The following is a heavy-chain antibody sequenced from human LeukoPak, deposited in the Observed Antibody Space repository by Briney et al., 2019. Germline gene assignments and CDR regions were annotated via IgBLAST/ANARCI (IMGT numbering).Heavy chain of an antibody. Sequence: SETLSLTCAVYGGSFSGYYWSWIRQLPGKGLEWIGEINHSGSTNYNPSLKSRVTISVDTSKNQFSLKLSSVTAADTAVYYCARGPSPDYWGQGTLVTVSS. CDR2: INHSGST. V-gene: IGHV4-34*01. CDR3: ARGPSPDY. J-gene: IGHJ4*02. CDR1: GGSFSGYY.